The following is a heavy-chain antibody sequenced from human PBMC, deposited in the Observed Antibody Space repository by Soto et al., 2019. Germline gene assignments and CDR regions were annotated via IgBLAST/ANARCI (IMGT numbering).Heavy chain of an antibody. V-gene: IGHV4-59*01. CDR2: IYYSGST. D-gene: IGHD3-10*01. Sequence: SETLSLTCTVSGGSISSYYLSWIRQHPGKGLEWIGYIYYSGSTNYNPSLKSRVTISVDTSKNQFSLKLSSVTAADTAVYYCARDSGRITMVRGTFDYWGQGTLVTVSS. CDR3: ARDSGRITMVRGTFDY. J-gene: IGHJ4*02. CDR1: GGSISSYY.